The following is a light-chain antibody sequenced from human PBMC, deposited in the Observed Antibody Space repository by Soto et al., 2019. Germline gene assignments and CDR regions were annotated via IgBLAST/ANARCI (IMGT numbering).Light chain of an antibody. J-gene: IGKJ1*01. V-gene: IGKV3-15*01. Sequence: EIVMTQSLATLSVSPGERATLSCRASQSVSSNLAWYQQKPGQAPRLLIYGASTRAAGIPARFSGSGSGTDFTLTISNLQSEDSAVYYCQQYNNWPSWTFGQGTKVDVK. CDR1: QSVSSN. CDR3: QQYNNWPSWT. CDR2: GAS.